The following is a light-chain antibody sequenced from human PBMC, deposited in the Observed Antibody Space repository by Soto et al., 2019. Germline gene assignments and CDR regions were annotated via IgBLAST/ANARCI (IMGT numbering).Light chain of an antibody. J-gene: IGKJ1*01. CDR1: QSISTW. CDR2: DAS. CDR3: QQYNSYWT. Sequence: DIPMTQSPSTLSASVGDRVTITCRASQSISTWLAWYQQKAGKAPKLLINDASSLESGVPSRFSGSGSGTEFTLTISSLQPDDFATYYCQQYNSYWTFGQGTKVEIK. V-gene: IGKV1-5*01.